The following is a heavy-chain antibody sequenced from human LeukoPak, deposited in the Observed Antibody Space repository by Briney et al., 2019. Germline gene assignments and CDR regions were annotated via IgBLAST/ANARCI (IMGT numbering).Heavy chain of an antibody. Sequence: SETLSLICTVSGGSISSSSYYWGWIRQPPGKGLEWIGSIYYSGSTYYNPSLKSRVTISVDTSKNQFSLKLSSVTAADTAVYYCARHVDCSSTSCYNPTIDYWGQGTLVTVSS. V-gene: IGHV4-39*01. CDR1: GGSISSSSYY. J-gene: IGHJ4*02. D-gene: IGHD2-2*01. CDR2: IYYSGST. CDR3: ARHVDCSSTSCYNPTIDY.